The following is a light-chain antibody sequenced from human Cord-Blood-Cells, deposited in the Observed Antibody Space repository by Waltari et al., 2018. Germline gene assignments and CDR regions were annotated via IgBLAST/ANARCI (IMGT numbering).Light chain of an antibody. CDR3: QQYGSSPRT. Sequence: EIVLTQPPGTLSLSPGARATLSCRASQSVSSSYLAWYQQKPGQAPRLLIYGASSRATGIPDRFSGSGSGTDFTLTISRLEPEDFAVYYCQQYGSSPRTFGQGTKLEIK. J-gene: IGKJ2*01. V-gene: IGKV3-20*01. CDR1: QSVSSSY. CDR2: GAS.